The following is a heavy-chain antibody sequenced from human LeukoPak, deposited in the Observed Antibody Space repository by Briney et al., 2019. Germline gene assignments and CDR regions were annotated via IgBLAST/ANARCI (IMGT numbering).Heavy chain of an antibody. Sequence: PGGSLRLSCAASGFTFSDYYMSWIRQAPGKGLEWVSYISSSGSTIYYADSVKGRFTISRDNAKNSLYLQMSSLRAEDTAVYYCARAEYSSGWYWKVDAFDIWGQGTMVTVSS. D-gene: IGHD6-19*01. CDR1: GFTFSDYY. J-gene: IGHJ3*02. CDR3: ARAEYSSGWYWKVDAFDI. CDR2: ISSSGSTI. V-gene: IGHV3-11*01.